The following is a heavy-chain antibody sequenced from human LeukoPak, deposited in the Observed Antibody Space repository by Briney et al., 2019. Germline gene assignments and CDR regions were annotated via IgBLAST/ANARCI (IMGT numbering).Heavy chain of an antibody. CDR1: GFTFSSYG. D-gene: IGHD3-10*01. Sequence: GGSLGLSCAASGFTFSSYGLHWVRQAPGKGLEWVAFIRYGGSNKYYADSVKGRFTISRDNSKNTLFLQMNSLRADDTAVYYCAKDLPEYYGSGSYGFDYWGQGTLVTVSS. CDR3: AKDLPEYYGSGSYGFDY. J-gene: IGHJ4*02. CDR2: IRYGGSNK. V-gene: IGHV3-30*02.